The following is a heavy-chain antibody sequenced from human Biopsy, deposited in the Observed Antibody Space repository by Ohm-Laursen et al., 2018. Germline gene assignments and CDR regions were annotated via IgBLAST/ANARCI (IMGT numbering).Heavy chain of an antibody. D-gene: IGHD6-19*01. J-gene: IGHJ4*02. CDR2: ISANSGNT. Sequence: SSVKVSCKASGYTLAGFGVGWVRQAPGQGLEWMGWISANSGNTNYAQKFQGRVTMTADTSTSAAYMELRSLTSDDTAIYYCARGMAVAVTLYYFDYWGQGSLLTVSS. V-gene: IGHV1-18*01. CDR1: GYTLAGFG. CDR3: ARGMAVAVTLYYFDY.